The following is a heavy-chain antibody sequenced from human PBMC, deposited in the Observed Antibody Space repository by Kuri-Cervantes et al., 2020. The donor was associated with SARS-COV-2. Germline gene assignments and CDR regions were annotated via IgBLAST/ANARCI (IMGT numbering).Heavy chain of an antibody. CDR1: GFTVSSNY. J-gene: IGHJ4*02. Sequence: GESLKISCAASGFTVSSNYMSWVRQAPGKGLEWVAVISYDGSNKYYADSVKGRFTISRDNSKNTLYLQMNSLRAEDTAVYYCAKDREDYAIDYWGQGTLVTVSS. D-gene: IGHD4-17*01. CDR3: AKDREDYAIDY. CDR2: ISYDGSNK. V-gene: IGHV3-30*18.